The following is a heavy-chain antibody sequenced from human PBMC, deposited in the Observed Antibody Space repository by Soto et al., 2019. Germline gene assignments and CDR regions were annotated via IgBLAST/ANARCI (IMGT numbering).Heavy chain of an antibody. Sequence: SETLSLTCAVSGGSISSSNWWSWVRQPPGKGLEWIGEIYHSGSTNYNPSPKSRVTISVDKSKNQFSLKLSSVTAADTAVYYCAREGYSSSSLGRFDYWGQGTLVTVSS. CDR1: GGSISSSNW. CDR2: IYHSGST. D-gene: IGHD6-6*01. J-gene: IGHJ4*02. V-gene: IGHV4-4*02. CDR3: AREGYSSSSLGRFDY.